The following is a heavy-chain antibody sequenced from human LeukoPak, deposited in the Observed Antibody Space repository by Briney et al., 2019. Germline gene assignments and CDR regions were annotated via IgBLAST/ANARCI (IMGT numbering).Heavy chain of an antibody. CDR3: AREGRELRYYFDY. D-gene: IGHD3-10*01. J-gene: IGHJ4*02. Sequence: PSETLSLTCSVSGGSISSNSYYWGWIRQPPGKGLEWIGNIYYSGSTNYNPSLKSRVTISVDTSKNQFSLKLSSVTAADTAVYYCAREGRELRYYFDYWGQGTLVTVSS. CDR1: GGSISSNSYY. V-gene: IGHV4-39*07. CDR2: IYYSGST.